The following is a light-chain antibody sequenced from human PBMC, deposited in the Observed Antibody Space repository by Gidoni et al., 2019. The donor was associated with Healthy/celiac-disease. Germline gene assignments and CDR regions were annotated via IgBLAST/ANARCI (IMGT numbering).Light chain of an antibody. CDR3: QQYGSSPGP. J-gene: IGKJ1*01. V-gene: IGKV3-20*01. Sequence: EIVLTQSPGTLSLSPGERATLSCRASQSVSSSYLAWYQQKPGQAPRLLIYGASSRATGIPDRFSGSGSVTDFTLTISRLEPEDLPVYYCQQYGSSPGPFGQGTKVELK. CDR2: GAS. CDR1: QSVSSSY.